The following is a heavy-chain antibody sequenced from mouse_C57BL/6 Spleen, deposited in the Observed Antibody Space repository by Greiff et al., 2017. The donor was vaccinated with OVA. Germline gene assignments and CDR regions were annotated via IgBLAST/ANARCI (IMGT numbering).Heavy chain of an antibody. Sequence: QVQLKQSGAELVRPGASVTLSCKASGYTFTDYEMHWVKQTPVHGLEWIGAIDPETGGTAYNQKFKGKAILTADKSSSTAYMELRSLTSEDSAVYYCTSKGYYDYDPFAYWGQGTLVTVSA. CDR1: GYTFTDYE. J-gene: IGHJ3*01. D-gene: IGHD2-4*01. V-gene: IGHV1-15*01. CDR2: IDPETGGT. CDR3: TSKGYYDYDPFAY.